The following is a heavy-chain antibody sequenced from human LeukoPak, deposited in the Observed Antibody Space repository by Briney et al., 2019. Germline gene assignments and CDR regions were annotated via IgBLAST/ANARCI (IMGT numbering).Heavy chain of an antibody. CDR3: AKNGVNYWYFDL. D-gene: IGHD2-8*01. Sequence: GGSLRLSCAASGFTFSSYAMSWVRQAPGKGLEWVSGISGSGGGTYNADSVKGRSTISRDNSKNTLYLQMNSLRAEDTAVYYCAKNGVNYWYFDLWGRGTLVTVSS. CDR2: ISGSGGGT. J-gene: IGHJ2*01. CDR1: GFTFSSYA. V-gene: IGHV3-23*01.